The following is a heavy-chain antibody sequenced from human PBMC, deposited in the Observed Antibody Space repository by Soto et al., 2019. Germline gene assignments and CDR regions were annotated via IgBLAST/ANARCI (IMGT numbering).Heavy chain of an antibody. CDR3: ARGLTSTSWTNRYYYYGMDV. V-gene: IGHV1-8*01. CDR1: GYTFTSYD. Sequence: QVQLVQSGAEVKKPGASVKVSCKASGYTFTSYDISWVRQATGQGLEWMGWMNPNSGNTGYAQKFQGRVTMTRNTSISTAYMELSSLRSEDTAVYYCARGLTSTSWTNRYYYYGMDVWGQGTTVTVSS. D-gene: IGHD2-2*01. J-gene: IGHJ6*02. CDR2: MNPNSGNT.